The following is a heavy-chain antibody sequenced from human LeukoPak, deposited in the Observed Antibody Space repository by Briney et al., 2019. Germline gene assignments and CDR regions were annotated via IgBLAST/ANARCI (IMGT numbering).Heavy chain of an antibody. Sequence: VKVSCKASGYTFTSYGISWMRQAPGQGLEWMGWISAYNGNTNYAQKLQGRVTMTTDTSTSTAYMELRSLRSDDTAVYYCARDKDSSGFNYFDYWGQGTLVAVSS. CDR3: ARDKDSSGFNYFDY. D-gene: IGHD3-22*01. CDR1: GYTFTSYG. V-gene: IGHV1-18*01. CDR2: ISAYNGNT. J-gene: IGHJ4*02.